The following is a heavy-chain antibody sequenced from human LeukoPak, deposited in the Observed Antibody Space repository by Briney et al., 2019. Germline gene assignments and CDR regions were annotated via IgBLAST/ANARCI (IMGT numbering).Heavy chain of an antibody. CDR1: GFTVSSNY. D-gene: IGHD2-15*01. Sequence: PGGSLRLSCAASGFTVSSNYMSWVCQAPGKGLEWVSVIYSGGSTYYADSVKGRFTISRDNSKNTLYLQMNSLRAEDTAVYYCARDITSLAAFDIWGQGTMVTVSS. J-gene: IGHJ3*02. V-gene: IGHV3-66*01. CDR3: ARDITSLAAFDI. CDR2: IYSGGST.